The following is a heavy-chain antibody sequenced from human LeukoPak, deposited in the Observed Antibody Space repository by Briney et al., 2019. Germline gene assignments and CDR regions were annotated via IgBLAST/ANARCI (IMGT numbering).Heavy chain of an antibody. D-gene: IGHD6-19*01. V-gene: IGHV4-4*02. J-gene: IGHJ4*02. CDR2: IYHSGST. Sequence: SETLSLTCAVSGGSISSSNWWSWVRQPPGKGLEWIGEIYHSGSTNYNPSLKSRVTISVDKSKNQLSLKLSSMTAADTAVYYCARWDPGYSSGWLDYWGQGTLVTVSS. CDR1: GGSISSSNW. CDR3: ARWDPGYSSGWLDY.